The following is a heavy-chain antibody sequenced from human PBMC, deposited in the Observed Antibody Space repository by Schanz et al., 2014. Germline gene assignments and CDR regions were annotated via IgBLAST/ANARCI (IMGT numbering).Heavy chain of an antibody. D-gene: IGHD5-12*01. CDR2: ISTFRNEDT. V-gene: IGHV1-18*01. CDR3: ARAFGGYDPAGALDY. CDR1: GGTFSTYT. J-gene: IGHJ4*02. Sequence: QVQLVQSGAEVKKPGSSVKVSCKASGGTFSTYTISWVRQAPGQGLEFMGWISTFRNEDTNSAQRFQGRLTMTTDTSTSTAYMELRSLRSDDTAVYYCARAFGGYDPAGALDYWGQGTLVTVSS.